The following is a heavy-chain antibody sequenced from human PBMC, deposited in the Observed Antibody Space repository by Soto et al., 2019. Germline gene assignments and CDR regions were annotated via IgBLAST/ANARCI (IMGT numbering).Heavy chain of an antibody. CDR3: SRDEFGDPGVY. J-gene: IGHJ4*02. CDR1: GYTFTSYG. V-gene: IGHV1-18*01. D-gene: IGHD4-17*01. Sequence: QVQLVQSGAEVKKPGASAKVSCKASGYTFTSYGISWVRQAPGQGLEWMGWISAYNGNTNYAQKLQGRINMTTDTSTSTAYKVLRSLRSDDKAVYYCSRDEFGDPGVYWGQGTLGTVSS. CDR2: ISAYNGNT.